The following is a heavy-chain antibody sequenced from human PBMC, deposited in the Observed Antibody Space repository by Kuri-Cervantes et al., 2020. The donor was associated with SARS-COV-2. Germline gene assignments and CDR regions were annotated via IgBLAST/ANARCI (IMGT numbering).Heavy chain of an antibody. Sequence: SETLSLTCTVSGGSISSDYWSWIWQPPGKGLERIGYIYYSGSTSYNPSLKIRVTISVDTSKNQFSLKLSFVTAADTAVYYCASVYGSSSPDFDYWGQGTLVTVSS. J-gene: IGHJ4*02. CDR3: ASVYGSSSPDFDY. CDR2: IYYSGST. CDR1: GGSISSDY. D-gene: IGHD6-6*01. V-gene: IGHV4-59*01.